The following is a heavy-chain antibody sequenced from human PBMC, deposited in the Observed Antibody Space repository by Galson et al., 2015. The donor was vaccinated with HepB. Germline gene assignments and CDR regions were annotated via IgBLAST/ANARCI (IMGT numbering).Heavy chain of an antibody. CDR2: IRYDGSNK. J-gene: IGHJ4*02. D-gene: IGHD3-22*01. CDR3: ATFTYYYDSSGYYPFDY. CDR1: GFTFSSYG. Sequence: SLRLSCAASGFTFSSYGMHWVRQAPGKGLEWVAFIRYDGSNKYYADSVKGRFTITRDNSKNTLYLQMNSLRAEDTAVYYCATFTYYYDSSGYYPFDYLGQGTLVTVSS. V-gene: IGHV3-30*02.